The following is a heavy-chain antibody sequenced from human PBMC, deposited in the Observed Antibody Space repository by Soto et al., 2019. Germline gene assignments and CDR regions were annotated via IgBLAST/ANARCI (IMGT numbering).Heavy chain of an antibody. CDR1: GGSISSGGYY. V-gene: IGHV4-31*03. D-gene: IGHD3-3*01. CDR2: IYYSGST. J-gene: IGHJ5*02. Sequence: SETLSLTCTVSGGSISSGGYYWSWIRQHPGKGLEWIGYIYYSGSTYYNPSLKSRVTISVDTSKTPFSLKLSSVTAADTAVYYCASDIGESFWSGYPEPGTWFDPWGQGTLVTVSS. CDR3: ASDIGESFWSGYPEPGTWFDP.